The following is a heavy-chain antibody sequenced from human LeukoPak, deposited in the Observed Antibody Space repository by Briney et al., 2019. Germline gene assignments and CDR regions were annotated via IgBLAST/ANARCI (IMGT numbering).Heavy chain of an antibody. D-gene: IGHD3-16*01. V-gene: IGHV1-18*01. Sequence: EASVKVSCKASGYTFTSYGISWVRQAPGQGLEWMGWISAYNGNTNYAQKLQGRVTMTTDTSTSTAYMELRSLRSDDTAVYYCARMSAPSIYGYVWGSSYYFDYWGQGTLVTVSS. CDR1: GYTFTSYG. CDR2: ISAYNGNT. CDR3: ARMSAPSIYGYVWGSSYYFDY. J-gene: IGHJ4*02.